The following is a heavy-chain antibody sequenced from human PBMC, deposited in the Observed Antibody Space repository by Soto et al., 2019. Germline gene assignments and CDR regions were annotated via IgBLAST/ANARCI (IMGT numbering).Heavy chain of an antibody. J-gene: IGHJ4*02. CDR2: ISYDGSNK. Sequence: QGQLVESGGGVVQPGRSLRLSCAASGFTFSSYGMHWVRQAPGKGLEWVAVISYDGSNKYYADSVKGRFTISRDNSKNTLYLQMNSLRAEDTAVYYCAKDTAMVYWGQGTLVTVSS. V-gene: IGHV3-30*18. CDR3: AKDTAMVY. D-gene: IGHD5-18*01. CDR1: GFTFSSYG.